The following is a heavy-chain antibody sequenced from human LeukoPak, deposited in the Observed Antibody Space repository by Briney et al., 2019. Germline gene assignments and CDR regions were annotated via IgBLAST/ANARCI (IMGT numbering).Heavy chain of an antibody. CDR2: IWYDGSNK. V-gene: IGHV3-33*01. CDR3: AREPDIPKKGNREYYFDY. D-gene: IGHD1-14*01. J-gene: IGHJ4*02. Sequence: PGGSLRLSCAASGFTFSSYGMHWVRQAPGKGLEWVAVIWYDGSNKYYADSVKGRFTISRDNSKNTLYLQMNSLRAEDTAVYYCAREPDIPKKGNREYYFDYWGQETLVTVSS. CDR1: GFTFSSYG.